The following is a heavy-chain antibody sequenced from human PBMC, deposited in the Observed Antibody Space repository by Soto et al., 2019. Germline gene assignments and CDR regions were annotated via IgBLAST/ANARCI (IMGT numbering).Heavy chain of an antibody. CDR1: GGSISSSSYY. Sequence: SETLSLTCTVSGGSISSSSYYWGWIRQPPGKGLEWIGSIYYSGSTYYNPSLKSRVTISVDTSKNQFSLRLSSVTAADTAVYYCARLYFHLWLRPDYYYTLVWCKGITVTV. V-gene: IGHV4-39*01. CDR2: IYYSGST. J-gene: IGHJ6*03. D-gene: IGHD5-18*01. CDR3: ARLYFHLWLRPDYYYTLV.